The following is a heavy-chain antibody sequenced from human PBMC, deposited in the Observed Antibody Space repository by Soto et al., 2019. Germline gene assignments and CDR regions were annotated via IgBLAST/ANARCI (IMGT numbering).Heavy chain of an antibody. V-gene: IGHV4-4*02. Sequence: QVQLQQSGPGLVKPSETLSLTCAVSGASINDNNWWSWVRQTPGKGLEWIGEVVHWGTTNYNPSLRSRVTISMDKPNIQISLTLSSVTAADSALYYCARHIGVTGTRGFDYWGQGTLVTVSS. CDR1: GASINDNNW. J-gene: IGHJ4*02. CDR3: ARHIGVTGTRGFDY. D-gene: IGHD6-19*01. CDR2: VVHWGTT.